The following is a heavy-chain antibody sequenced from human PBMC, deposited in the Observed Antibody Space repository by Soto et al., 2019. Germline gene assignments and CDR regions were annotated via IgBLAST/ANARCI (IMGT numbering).Heavy chain of an antibody. Sequence: EVPLVESGGGLVQPGGSLQLSCAASDFTFGDSAVHWIRQASGNGLEWVGRIRGKSRNYATGYAASVKGRFTISRDDSRNTAYLQMTSLKPEDTAVYYCAYDLHYALEIWGQGTLVTVSS. CDR3: AYDLHYALEI. D-gene: IGHD1-1*01. V-gene: IGHV3-73*01. J-gene: IGHJ1*01. CDR1: DFTFGDSA. CDR2: IRGKSRNYAT.